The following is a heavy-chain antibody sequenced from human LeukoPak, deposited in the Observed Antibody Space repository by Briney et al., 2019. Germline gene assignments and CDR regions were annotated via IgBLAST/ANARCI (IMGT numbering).Heavy chain of an antibody. Sequence: VASVKVSCKASGYTFTGYYMHWVRQAPGQGLEWMGWINPNSGGTNYAQKFQGRVTMTRDTSISTAYMELSRLRSDDTAVYYCARPPHYYDTSGYSVWGQGTLVTVSS. V-gene: IGHV1-2*02. D-gene: IGHD3-22*01. CDR2: INPNSGGT. J-gene: IGHJ4*02. CDR3: ARPPHYYDTSGYSV. CDR1: GYTFTGYY.